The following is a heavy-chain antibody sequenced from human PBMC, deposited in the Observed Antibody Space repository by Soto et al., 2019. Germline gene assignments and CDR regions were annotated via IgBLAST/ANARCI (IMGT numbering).Heavy chain of an antibody. CDR3: ARELVLSVVITFGGVPGGMDV. J-gene: IGHJ6*02. CDR1: GGSISSGDYY. CDR2: IYYSGST. D-gene: IGHD3-16*01. Sequence: QVQLQESGPGLVKPSQTLSLNCTVSGGSISSGDYYWSWIRQPPGKGLEWIGYIYYSGSTYYNPSLKSRVTISVDTSKTQFSLKLSSVTAADTAVYYCARELVLSVVITFGGVPGGMDVWGQGTTVTVSS. V-gene: IGHV4-30-4*01.